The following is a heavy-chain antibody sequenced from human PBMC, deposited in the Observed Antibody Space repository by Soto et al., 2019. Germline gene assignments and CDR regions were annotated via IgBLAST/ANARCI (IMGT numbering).Heavy chain of an antibody. CDR3: ASHGYGGNQDLFAP. D-gene: IGHD4-17*01. CDR2: IYYTGST. J-gene: IGHJ5*02. Sequence: PSGTLSLTCTVSGGSVRSGTYSWSWIRQPPGKGLEWIGYIYYTGSTNYNPSLKSRVTISVDTSKNQFSLKLSSVTAADTAVYYFASHGYGGNQDLFAPCGQRSLVIVSS. CDR1: GGSVRSGTYS. V-gene: IGHV4-61*01.